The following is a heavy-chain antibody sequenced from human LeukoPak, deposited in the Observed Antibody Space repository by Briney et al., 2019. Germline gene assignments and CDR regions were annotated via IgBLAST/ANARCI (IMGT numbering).Heavy chain of an antibody. CDR3: ARRGQGPGYYYYYYMDV. Sequence: PGGSLRLPCAASGFTFSGYYMSWIRQAPGKGLEWVSYISSSSSTIYYADSVKGRFTISRDNAKNSLYLQMNSLRAEDTAVYYCARRGQGPGYYYYYYMDVWGKGTTVTVSS. CDR1: GFTFSGYY. D-gene: IGHD5-12*01. V-gene: IGHV3-11*04. CDR2: ISSSSSTI. J-gene: IGHJ6*03.